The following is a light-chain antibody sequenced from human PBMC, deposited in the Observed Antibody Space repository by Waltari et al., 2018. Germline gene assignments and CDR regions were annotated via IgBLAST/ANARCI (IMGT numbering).Light chain of an antibody. CDR2: WAS. V-gene: IGKV4-1*01. CDR3: QQYYSTPLFT. Sequence: DIVMTQSPDSLAVSLGARATINCKPSQSVLYSSNNKNYLAWYQQKPGQPPKLLIYWASTRESGVPDRFSGSGSGTDFTLTISSLQAEDVAVYYCQQYYSTPLFTFGPGTKVDIK. CDR1: QSVLYSSNNKNY. J-gene: IGKJ3*01.